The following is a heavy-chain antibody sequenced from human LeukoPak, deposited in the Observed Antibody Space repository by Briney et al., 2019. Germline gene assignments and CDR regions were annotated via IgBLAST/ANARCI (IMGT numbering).Heavy chain of an antibody. CDR3: TRSGGSGSYSGY. CDR2: IRSKANSYAT. V-gene: IGHV3-73*01. CDR1: GFTFSGPA. Sequence: PGGSLRLSCAASGFTFSGPAIHWVRQASGKGLEWVGRIRSKANSYATAYAVPVKGRFTISRDDSKNTAYLQMNSLKTEDTAVYYCTRSGGSGSYSGYWGQGTLVTVSS. J-gene: IGHJ4*02. D-gene: IGHD3-10*01.